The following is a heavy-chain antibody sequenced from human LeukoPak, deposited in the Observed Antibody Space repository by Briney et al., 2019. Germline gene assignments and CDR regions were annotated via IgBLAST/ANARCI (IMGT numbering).Heavy chain of an antibody. V-gene: IGHV4-34*01. J-gene: IGHJ3*02. CDR2: INHSGST. CDR1: GGSFSGYY. CDR3: AATIFGVVRSDAFDI. Sequence: SETLSLTCAVYGGSFSGYYWSWIRQPPGKGLEWIGEINHSGSTNSNPTLKSRVTISVDTSKYQFSLNLSSVTAADTAVYYCAATIFGVVRSDAFDIWGQGTMVTVSS. D-gene: IGHD3-3*01.